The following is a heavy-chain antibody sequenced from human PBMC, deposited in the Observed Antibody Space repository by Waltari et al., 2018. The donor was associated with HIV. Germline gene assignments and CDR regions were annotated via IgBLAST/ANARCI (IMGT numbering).Heavy chain of an antibody. CDR1: GFTFSSYA. CDR3: AKDRRGYSGYDSFFDY. J-gene: IGHJ4*02. V-gene: IGHV3-23*01. Sequence: EVQLLESGGGLVQPGGSLRLSCAASGFTFSSYAMSWVRQAPGKGLEWVSAISGSGGSTYYADSVKGRFTITRDKSKNSLYLQMNSLRAEDTAVYYCAKDRRGYSGYDSFFDYWGQGTLVTVSS. D-gene: IGHD5-12*01. CDR2: ISGSGGST.